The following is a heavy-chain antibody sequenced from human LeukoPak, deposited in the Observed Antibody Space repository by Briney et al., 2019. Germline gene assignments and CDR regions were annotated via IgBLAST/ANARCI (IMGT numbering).Heavy chain of an antibody. V-gene: IGHV1-18*01. J-gene: IGHJ4*02. CDR2: ISAYNGNT. CDR3: ARDANRRGYSGYDYFDY. D-gene: IGHD5-12*01. CDR1: GYTFTGYY. Sequence: ASVKVSCKASGYTFTGYYMYWVRQAPGQGLEWMGWISAYNGNTNYAQKLQGRVTMTTDTSTSTAYMELRSLRSDDTAVYYCARDANRRGYSGYDYFDYWGQGTLVTVSS.